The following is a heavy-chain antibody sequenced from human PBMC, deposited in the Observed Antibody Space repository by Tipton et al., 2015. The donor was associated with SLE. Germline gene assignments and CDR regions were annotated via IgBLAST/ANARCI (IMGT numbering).Heavy chain of an antibody. CDR1: GFTFSGYW. CDR2: IKQDGSET. V-gene: IGHV3-7*01. Sequence: SLRLSCVASGFTFSGYWMSWVRQAPGRGLEWVANIKQDGSETSFVDSVRGRLSISRDNAKNSLYLQMNSLRPEDTAVYYCARENFYAFDAWGQGTMVTVSS. J-gene: IGHJ3*01. CDR3: ARENFYAFDA. D-gene: IGHD3-3*01.